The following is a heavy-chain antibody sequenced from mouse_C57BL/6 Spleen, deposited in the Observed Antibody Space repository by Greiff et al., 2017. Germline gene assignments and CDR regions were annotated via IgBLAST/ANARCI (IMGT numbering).Heavy chain of an antibody. D-gene: IGHD1-1*01. Sequence: VKLQQPGAELVKPGASVKLSCKASGYTFTSYWMQWVKQRPGQGLEWIGEIDPSDSYTNYNQKFKGKATLTVDTSSSTAYMQLSSLTSEDSAVYYCARLRNYAMDYWGQGTSVTVSS. CDR1: GYTFTSYW. V-gene: IGHV1-50*01. CDR2: IDPSDSYT. J-gene: IGHJ4*01. CDR3: ARLRNYAMDY.